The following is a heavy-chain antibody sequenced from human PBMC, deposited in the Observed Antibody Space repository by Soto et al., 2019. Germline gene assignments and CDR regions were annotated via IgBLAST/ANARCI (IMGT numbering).Heavy chain of an antibody. CDR3: ARQEAVAGTPFYS. V-gene: IGHV4-59*01. Sequence: QVHLQESGPGLVKPSETLSLTCTVSGGSIGGYYWNWIRQPPGKGLEWLGYIYFSGSTHYNPSLKTRLTISLDTSKKQFSLNLRSVTAADTAVYYCARQEAVAGTPFYSWGQGTLVSFSS. D-gene: IGHD6-19*01. J-gene: IGHJ4*02. CDR1: GGSIGGYY. CDR2: IYFSGST.